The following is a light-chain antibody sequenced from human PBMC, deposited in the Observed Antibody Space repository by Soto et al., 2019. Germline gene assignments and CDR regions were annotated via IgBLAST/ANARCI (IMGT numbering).Light chain of an antibody. V-gene: IGKV1-27*01. J-gene: IGKJ3*01. Sequence: DIQMTQSTSSLSASVGDRVTITCRASEGISNYIAWYQQKPGKAPKLLIYAASTLQSGVPSRFSGSGPGTDFTLTISSLQPEDIATYSCQKYSSVPLFGPGTKVDIK. CDR3: QKYSSVPL. CDR2: AAS. CDR1: EGISNY.